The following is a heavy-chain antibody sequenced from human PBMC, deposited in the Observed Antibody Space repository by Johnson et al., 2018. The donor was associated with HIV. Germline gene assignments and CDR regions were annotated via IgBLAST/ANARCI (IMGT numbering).Heavy chain of an antibody. CDR3: AFIEYSSLDAFDI. J-gene: IGHJ3*02. V-gene: IGHV3-30*04. Sequence: QVQLVESGGGVVQPGRSLRLSCAASGFTFSSYAMHWVRQAPCKGLEWVAVISYDGSNKYYADSVKGRFTISRDNSKNTLYLQMNSLRAEDTAVYYCAFIEYSSLDAFDIWGQGTMVTVSS. D-gene: IGHD6-6*01. CDR2: ISYDGSNK. CDR1: GFTFSSYA.